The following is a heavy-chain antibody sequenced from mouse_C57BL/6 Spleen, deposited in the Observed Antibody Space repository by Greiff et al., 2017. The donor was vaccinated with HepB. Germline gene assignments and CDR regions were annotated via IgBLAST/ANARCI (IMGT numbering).Heavy chain of an antibody. V-gene: IGHV1-64*01. CDR1: GYTFTSYW. Sequence: VQPQQPGAELVKPGASVKLSCNASGYTFTSYWMHWVKQRPGQGLEWIGMIHPNSGSTNYNEKFKSKATLTVDKSSSTAYMQLSSLTSEDSAVYYCAREGHYYGSSYGYWGQGTTLTVSS. D-gene: IGHD1-1*01. CDR3: AREGHYYGSSYGY. CDR2: IHPNSGST. J-gene: IGHJ2*01.